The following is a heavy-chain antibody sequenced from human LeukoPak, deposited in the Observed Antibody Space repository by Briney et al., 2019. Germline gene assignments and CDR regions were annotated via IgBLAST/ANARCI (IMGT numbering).Heavy chain of an antibody. J-gene: IGHJ4*02. CDR2: ISSSSSYI. V-gene: IGHV3-21*01. Sequence: PGGSLRLSCAASGFTFRYYSMNWVRQAPGKGLEWVSSISSSSSYIYYADSVKGRFTISRDNAKNSLYLQMNSLRAGDTAVYYCARASSGSCNFDYWGQGTLVTVSS. D-gene: IGHD1-26*01. CDR1: GFTFRYYS. CDR3: ARASSGSCNFDY.